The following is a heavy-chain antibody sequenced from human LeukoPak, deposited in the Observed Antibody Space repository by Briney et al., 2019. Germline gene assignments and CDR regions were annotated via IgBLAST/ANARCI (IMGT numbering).Heavy chain of an antibody. V-gene: IGHV3-74*01. CDR3: AKNELLWFGEFDAFDI. D-gene: IGHD3-10*01. Sequence: PGRSLRLSCAASGFTLSSYWMHWVRQAPGKGLVWVSRIKSDGSSTSYADSVKGRFTISRDNAKNTLYLQMNSLRAEDTAVYYCAKNELLWFGEFDAFDIWGQGTMVTVSS. CDR2: IKSDGSST. J-gene: IGHJ3*02. CDR1: GFTLSSYW.